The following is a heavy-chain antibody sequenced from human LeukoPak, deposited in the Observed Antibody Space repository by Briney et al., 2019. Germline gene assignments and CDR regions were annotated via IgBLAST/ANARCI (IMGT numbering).Heavy chain of an antibody. CDR2: IYYSGST. CDR1: GGSVSSGSYY. V-gene: IGHV4-61*01. D-gene: IGHD6-19*01. Sequence: PSETLSLTCTVSGGSVSSGSYYWSWIRQPPGKGLEWIGYIYYSGSTNYNPSLKSRVTISVDTSKSQFSLKLSSVTAADTAVYYCARDRYIAVAGTNWFDPWGQGTLVTVSS. CDR3: ARDRYIAVAGTNWFDP. J-gene: IGHJ5*02.